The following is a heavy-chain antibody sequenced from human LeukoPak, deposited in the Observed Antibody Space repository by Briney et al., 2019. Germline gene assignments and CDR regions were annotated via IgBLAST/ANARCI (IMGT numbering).Heavy chain of an antibody. V-gene: IGHV1-2*02. CDR1: GYTFTGYY. D-gene: IGHD3-10*01. CDR2: INPNSGGT. CDR3: ARDLDGSAQFDP. J-gene: IGHJ5*02. Sequence: ASVTVSCKASGYTFTGYYMHWVRQAPGQGLEWMGWINPNSGGTNYAQKFQGRVTMTRDTSISTAYMELSRLRSDDTAVYYCARDLDGSAQFDPWGQGTLVTVSS.